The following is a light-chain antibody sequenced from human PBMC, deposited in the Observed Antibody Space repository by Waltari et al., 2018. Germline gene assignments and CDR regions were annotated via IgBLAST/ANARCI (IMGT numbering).Light chain of an antibody. V-gene: IGKV3-15*01. Sequence: DILLTQSPATLSVSPGERATPSCRASQNVNTNVAWYQQKPGQAPRLLIYGASTRHTGIPDRFTGSGSGTDFTLTIDTLQSEDFAVYYCQQYNKWPPISFGQGTRLEIK. J-gene: IGKJ5*01. CDR2: GAS. CDR3: QQYNKWPPIS. CDR1: QNVNTN.